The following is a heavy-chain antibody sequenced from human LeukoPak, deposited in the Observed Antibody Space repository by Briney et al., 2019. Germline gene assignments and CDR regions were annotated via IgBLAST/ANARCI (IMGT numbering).Heavy chain of an antibody. J-gene: IGHJ6*02. V-gene: IGHV1-46*01. CDR1: GYTFTSYY. Sequence: ASVKVSCKASGYTFTSYYMHWVRQAPGQGLEWMGIINPSGGSTSYAQKFQGRVTMTRDTSTSTVYMELSSLRSEDTAVYYCARELDYGDRYYYYYYGMDVWGQGTTATVSS. D-gene: IGHD4-17*01. CDR2: INPSGGST. CDR3: ARELDYGDRYYYYYYGMDV.